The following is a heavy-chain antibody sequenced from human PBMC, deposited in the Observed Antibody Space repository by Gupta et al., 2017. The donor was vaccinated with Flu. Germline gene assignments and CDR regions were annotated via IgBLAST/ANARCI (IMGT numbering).Heavy chain of an antibody. Sequence: EVQLVESGGGFVQRGGSLRLSCVVSGFTFSNYPMVWVRQAPGKGLEWFSSITTSGSIAQYADSVRGRFTLSRDNAENSLYLQMHDLRDADTAVYYCVRVKGPDVFDVWGQGTMVTVSS. CDR1: GFTFSNYP. J-gene: IGHJ3*01. CDR3: VRVKGPDVFDV. CDR2: ITTSGSIA. V-gene: IGHV3-48*02.